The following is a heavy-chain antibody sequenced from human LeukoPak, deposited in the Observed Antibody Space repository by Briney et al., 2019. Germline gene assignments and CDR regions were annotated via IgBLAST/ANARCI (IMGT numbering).Heavy chain of an antibody. D-gene: IGHD3-10*01. Sequence: PGGSLRLSCAASGFTFSSYAMSWVRQAPGKGLEWVSAISGSGGSTYYADSVKGRFTISRDNAKNTMYLQMNSLRAEDTAVYYCAVLWFGELPQFDYWGQGTLVTVSS. CDR2: ISGSGGST. CDR3: AVLWFGELPQFDY. J-gene: IGHJ4*02. V-gene: IGHV3-23*01. CDR1: GFTFSSYA.